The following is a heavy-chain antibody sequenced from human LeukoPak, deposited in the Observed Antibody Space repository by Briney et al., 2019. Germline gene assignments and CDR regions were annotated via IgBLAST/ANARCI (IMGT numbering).Heavy chain of an antibody. D-gene: IGHD6-19*01. CDR1: GDSISSYY. V-gene: IGHV4-4*07. Sequence: SETLSLTCTVSGDSISSYYWGWIRQPAGKGLEWIGRIHTSGSTYYSPSLKSRVTMSVDTSTNQFSLKLSSVTAADTAMYYCARVRLGRGLDYWGQRTLVTVSS. CDR3: ARVRLGRGLDY. CDR2: IHTSGST. J-gene: IGHJ4*02.